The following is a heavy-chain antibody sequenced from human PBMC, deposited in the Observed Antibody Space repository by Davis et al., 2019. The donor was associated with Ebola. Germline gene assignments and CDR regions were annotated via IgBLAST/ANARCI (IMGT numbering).Heavy chain of an antibody. Sequence: PGGSLRLSCAASGFTLSLFGMHWVRQAPGKGLEWVAVISYDGSNKDYADSVKGRFTISRDNSKNTLHLQMNSLRVEDTAIYYCAKDTSNVWFDVWGQGTTVTVSS. J-gene: IGHJ3*01. CDR2: ISYDGSNK. CDR3: AKDTSNVWFDV. CDR1: GFTLSLFG. D-gene: IGHD6-19*01. V-gene: IGHV3-30*18.